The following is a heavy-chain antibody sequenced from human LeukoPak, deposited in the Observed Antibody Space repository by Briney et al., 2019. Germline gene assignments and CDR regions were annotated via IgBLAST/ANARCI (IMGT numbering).Heavy chain of an antibody. CDR1: GFTFDDYA. J-gene: IGHJ4*02. D-gene: IGHD3-22*01. CDR2: ISWNSGSI. CDR3: AKGYYYDNSGYDY. V-gene: IGHV3-9*03. Sequence: GGSLRLSCAASGFTFDDYAMHWVRQAPGKGLEWVSGISWNSGSIGYADSVKGRFTISRDNAKNSLYLQMNSLRAEDMALYYCAKGYYYDNSGYDYWGQGTLVTVSS.